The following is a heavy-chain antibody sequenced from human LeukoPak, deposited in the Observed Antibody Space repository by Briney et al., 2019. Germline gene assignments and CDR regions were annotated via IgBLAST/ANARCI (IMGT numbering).Heavy chain of an antibody. Sequence: PGGSLRLSCAASGFTFSSYAMSWVRQAPGKGLEWVSAISGSGGSTYYADSVKGRFTISRDNSKNTLCLQMDSLRAEDTAVYYCARNLGSCSGGTCYEDFWGQGTLVTVSS. CDR3: ARNLGSCSGGTCYEDF. CDR2: ISGSGGST. J-gene: IGHJ4*02. CDR1: GFTFSSYA. D-gene: IGHD2-15*01. V-gene: IGHV3-23*01.